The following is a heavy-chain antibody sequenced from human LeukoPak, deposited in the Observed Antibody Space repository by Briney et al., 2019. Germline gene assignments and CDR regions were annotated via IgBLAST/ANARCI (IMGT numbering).Heavy chain of an antibody. CDR3: ARAPYSGNPYYFDY. J-gene: IGHJ4*02. CDR2: LSGSGGIT. CDR1: GFTFSNYG. D-gene: IGHD4-11*01. Sequence: GGSLRLSCAASGFTFSNYGMNWVRQAPGKGLEWVSTLSGSGGITFYADSVKGRSTMSRDNSKNTLFLQLNSLRAGDTAVYFCARAPYSGNPYYFDYWGQGTLVTVSS. V-gene: IGHV3-23*01.